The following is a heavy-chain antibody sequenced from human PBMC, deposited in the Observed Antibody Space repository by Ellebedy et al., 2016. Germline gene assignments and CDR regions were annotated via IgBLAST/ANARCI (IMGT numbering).Heavy chain of an antibody. CDR1: GDSITTNW. J-gene: IGHJ5*02. V-gene: IGHV4-4*02. D-gene: IGHD3-22*01. CDR2: MFHSGST. Sequence: SETLSLXXAVSGDSITTNWWSWVRQPPGKGLEWIGEMFHSGSTNCNPSLKSRVTISVDKSKNQFSLKLNSVTAADTAVYYCARAIYSDGSRGFGGYDPWGQGTLVTVSS. CDR3: ARAIYSDGSRGFGGYDP.